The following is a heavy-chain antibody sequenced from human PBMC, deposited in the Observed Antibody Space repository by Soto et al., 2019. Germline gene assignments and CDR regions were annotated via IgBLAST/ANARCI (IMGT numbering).Heavy chain of an antibody. CDR1: GGSISSYY. J-gene: IGHJ6*02. CDR2: IYYSGST. V-gene: IGHV4-59*01. D-gene: IGHD3-16*01. CDR3: ARGLGYYYYYGMDV. Sequence: QVQLQESGPGLVKPSETLSLTCTVSGGSISSYYWSWIRQPPGKGLEWIGYIYYSGSTNYNPSLKSRVTISVDTSKNQCALKLSSVTAADTAVYYCARGLGYYYYYGMDVWGQGTTVTVSS.